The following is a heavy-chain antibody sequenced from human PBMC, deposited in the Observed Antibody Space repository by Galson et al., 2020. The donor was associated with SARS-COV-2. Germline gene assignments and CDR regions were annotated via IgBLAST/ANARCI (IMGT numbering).Heavy chain of an antibody. CDR2: TSSTGGYI. Sequence: GESLKISCAASGFPFSSYSMNWVRQAPGRGLEWVSTTSSTGGYIYYADSVQGRFTISRDNAKNALYLQLNSLRAEDMAVYYCARWVFRRVRDYYDILTGPLGPNWFDPWGQGTLVTVSS. CDR3: ARWVFRRVRDYYDILTGPLGPNWFDP. D-gene: IGHD3-9*01. CDR1: GFPFSSYS. J-gene: IGHJ5*02. V-gene: IGHV3-21*01.